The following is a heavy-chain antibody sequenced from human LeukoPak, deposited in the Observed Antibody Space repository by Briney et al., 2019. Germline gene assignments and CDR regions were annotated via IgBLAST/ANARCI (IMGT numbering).Heavy chain of an antibody. CDR3: ARDPSYDILTGRFYGMDV. V-gene: IGHV4-4*07. CDR2: IYTSGST. J-gene: IGHJ6*02. CDR1: VGSISSYY. Sequence: PSETLSLTCTVSVGSISSYYWSWIRQPAGKGLEWIGRIYTSGSTNYNPSLKSRVTMSVDTSKNQFSLKLSSVTAADTAVYYCARDPSYDILTGRFYGMDVWGQGTTVTVSS. D-gene: IGHD3-9*01.